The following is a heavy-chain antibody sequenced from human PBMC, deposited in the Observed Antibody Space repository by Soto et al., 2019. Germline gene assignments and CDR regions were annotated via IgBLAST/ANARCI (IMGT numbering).Heavy chain of an antibody. CDR2: IYYSGST. J-gene: IGHJ6*02. CDR3: STADSSYYYGMDV. D-gene: IGHD3-22*01. V-gene: IGHV4-31*03. Sequence: QVQLQESGPGLVKPSQTLSLTCTVSGDSISSGGYYWSWIRQHPGKGLEWIGHIYYSGSTYYNPSLKSRVTISVDTSKNKLDLKLSSVTAADTAVYYCSTADSSYYYGMDVWGQGTTITVSS. CDR1: GDSISSGGYY.